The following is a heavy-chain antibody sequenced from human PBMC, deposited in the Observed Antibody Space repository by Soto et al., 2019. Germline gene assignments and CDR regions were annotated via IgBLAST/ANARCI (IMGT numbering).Heavy chain of an antibody. J-gene: IGHJ4*02. V-gene: IGHV3-53*01. CDR2: IYSGGRT. D-gene: IGHD5-12*01. CDR3: ARDADGYGYFDY. CDR1: AFTVSNNY. Sequence: GGSLRLSCAASAFTVSNNYMSWVRQAPGKGLEWVSGIYSGGRTYYADSVKGRFTISRDNSKNTLSLQMNSLRAEDTAVYYCARDADGYGYFDYWGQGTLVTVSS.